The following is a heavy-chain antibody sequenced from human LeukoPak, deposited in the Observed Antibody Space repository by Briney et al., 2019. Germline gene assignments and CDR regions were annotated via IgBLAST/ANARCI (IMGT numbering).Heavy chain of an antibody. CDR3: ARGHSSGLYYFDY. Sequence: SVKVSCKASGGTFSSYAISWVRQAPGQGLEWMGGIIPIFGTANYAQKFQGRVTITADESTSTAYMELSSLRSEDTAVYYCARGHSSGLYYFDYWGQGTLVTVSS. J-gene: IGHJ4*02. V-gene: IGHV1-69*13. CDR2: IIPIFGTA. D-gene: IGHD3-22*01. CDR1: GGTFSSYA.